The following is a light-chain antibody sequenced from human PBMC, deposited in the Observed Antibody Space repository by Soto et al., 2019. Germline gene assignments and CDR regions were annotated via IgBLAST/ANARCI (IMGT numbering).Light chain of an antibody. Sequence: EIVLTQSPGTLSLSPGERATLSCRASQSVSSNYLAWYQQKPGQAPRLLIYGASSRATGIPDRFSGSGSGTEFTLTIRRLEPEYFAVYYCQQYDSSPWTFGQGTKVEIK. CDR3: QQYDSSPWT. CDR2: GAS. J-gene: IGKJ1*01. CDR1: QSVSSNY. V-gene: IGKV3-20*01.